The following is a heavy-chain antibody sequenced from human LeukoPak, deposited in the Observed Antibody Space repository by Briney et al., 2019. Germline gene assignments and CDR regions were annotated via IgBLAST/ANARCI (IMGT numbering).Heavy chain of an antibody. CDR1: GFTFSTYD. D-gene: IGHD3-16*02. CDR2: IGTAGDT. CDR3: ARALRDNWFDP. J-gene: IGHJ5*02. Sequence: PGGSLRLSCAASGFTFSTYDMHWVRHATGKGLEWVSAIGTAGDTYYPGPVKGRFTISRENAKNSLYLQMNSLRAGDTAVYYCARALRDNWFDPWGQGTLVTVSS. V-gene: IGHV3-13*01.